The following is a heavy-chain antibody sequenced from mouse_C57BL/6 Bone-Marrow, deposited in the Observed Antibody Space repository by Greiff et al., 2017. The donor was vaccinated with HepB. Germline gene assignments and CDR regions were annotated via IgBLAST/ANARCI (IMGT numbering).Heavy chain of an antibody. J-gene: IGHJ1*03. CDR2: ISYDGSN. CDR3: ARDRYYYGSSCWYFDV. D-gene: IGHD1-1*01. V-gene: IGHV3-6*01. Sequence: EVKLQESGPGLVKPSQSLSLTCSVTGYSITSGYYWNWIRQFPGNKLEWMGYISYDGSNNYNPSLKNRISITRDTSKNQFFLKLNSVTTEDTATYYCARDRYYYGSSCWYFDVWGTGTTVTVSS. CDR1: GYSITSGYY.